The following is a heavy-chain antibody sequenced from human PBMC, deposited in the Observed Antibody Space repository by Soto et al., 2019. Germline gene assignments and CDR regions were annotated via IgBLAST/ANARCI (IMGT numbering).Heavy chain of an antibody. V-gene: IGHV3-33*01. Sequence: QVQLVESGGGVVQPGRSLRLSCAASGFTFSSYGMHWVRQAPGKGLEWVAVIWYDGSNKYYADSVKGRFTIYRDNSKNTLYLQMNSLRAEDTAVYYCARDPLWIQSRPYYFDYWGQGTLVTVSS. J-gene: IGHJ4*02. CDR3: ARDPLWIQSRPYYFDY. CDR1: GFTFSSYG. D-gene: IGHD5-18*01. CDR2: IWYDGSNK.